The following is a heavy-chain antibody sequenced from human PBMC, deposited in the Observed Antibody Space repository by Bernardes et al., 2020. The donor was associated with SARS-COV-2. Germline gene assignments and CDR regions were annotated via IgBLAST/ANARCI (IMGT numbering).Heavy chain of an antibody. CDR1: GFTVSTSY. Sequence: GGSLSLSCAASGFTVSTSYINWVRQAPGTGLEWVSVIYSTGTTYSADSVKGQFTISRDNSNTLYLQMTSLSVDDTAVYYCARDGRFFDMDLWGQGTLVTVSS. J-gene: IGHJ5*02. V-gene: IGHV3-53*01. CDR3: ARDGRFFDMDL. CDR2: IYSTGTT. D-gene: IGHD2-15*01.